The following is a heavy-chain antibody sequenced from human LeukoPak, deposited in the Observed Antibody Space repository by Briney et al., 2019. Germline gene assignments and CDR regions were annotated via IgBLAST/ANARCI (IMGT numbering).Heavy chain of an antibody. D-gene: IGHD2-2*01. CDR2: IKQDGSEV. V-gene: IGHV3-7*03. Sequence: GGSLRLSCVGSGFTFSSLWMSWVRQIPGKGLEWVANIKQDGSEVYYVDSVKGRFTISRDNAKNSLYLQMNSLRAEDTAVYYCARLLLSKGGLNYWGQGTLVTASS. J-gene: IGHJ4*02. CDR3: ARLLLSKGGLNY. CDR1: GFTFSSLW.